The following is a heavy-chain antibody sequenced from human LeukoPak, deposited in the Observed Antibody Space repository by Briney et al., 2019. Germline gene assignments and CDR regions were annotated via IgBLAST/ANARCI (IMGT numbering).Heavy chain of an antibody. V-gene: IGHV1-69*05. D-gene: IGHD2-2*01. CDR1: GGTFISYA. CDR2: IIPIFGTA. CDR3: ARVQDIVVVPAAMGVFDP. Sequence: SVKVSCKASGGTFISYAISWVRQAPGQGLEWMGGIIPIFGTANYAQKFQGRVTITTDESTSTAYMELSSLRSEDTAVYYCARVQDIVVVPAAMGVFDPWGQGTLVTVSS. J-gene: IGHJ5*02.